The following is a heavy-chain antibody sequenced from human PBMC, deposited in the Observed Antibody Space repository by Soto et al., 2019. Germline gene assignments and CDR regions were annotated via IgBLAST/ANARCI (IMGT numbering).Heavy chain of an antibody. V-gene: IGHV2-5*02. D-gene: IGHD1-1*01. CDR3: AHRQLYNGAWNEGTFDY. CDR1: GFSLTTRPMG. CDR2: IYWDDDK. Sequence: SGPTLVNPTQTLTLPCTFSGFSLTTRPMGVGWIRQPPGQALEWVALIYWDDDKRYNPSLKTRVTITKDTSKNQVVLTMTNMDPVDTATYYCAHRQLYNGAWNEGTFDYWGQGALVTVSS. J-gene: IGHJ4*02.